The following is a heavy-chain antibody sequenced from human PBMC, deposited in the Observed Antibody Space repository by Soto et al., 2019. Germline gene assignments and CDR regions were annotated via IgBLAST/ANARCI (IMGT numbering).Heavy chain of an antibody. CDR1: GFSLSTSGVG. CDR3: AHTPYCSGGSCYYFDH. Sequence: QITLKESGPTLVKPTQTLTLTCTFSGFSLSTSGVGVGWIRQPPGKALEWLALIYWDDDKRYSPSLKRRLTLPKDPSKTQLVLTMTNMDPVDTATYYCAHTPYCSGGSCYYFDHWGQGTLVTVSS. J-gene: IGHJ4*02. CDR2: IYWDDDK. D-gene: IGHD2-15*01. V-gene: IGHV2-5*02.